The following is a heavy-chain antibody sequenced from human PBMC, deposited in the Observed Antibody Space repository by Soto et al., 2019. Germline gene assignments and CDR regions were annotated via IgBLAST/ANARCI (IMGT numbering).Heavy chain of an antibody. CDR3: AHSSPVYYDFWSGYYTQNWFDP. CDR1: GFSLSTSGVG. D-gene: IGHD3-3*01. CDR2: IYWNDDK. Sequence: SGPTLVNPTQTLTLTCTFSGFSLSTSGVGVGWIRQPPGKALEWLALIYWNDDKRYSPSLKSRLTITKDTSKNQVVLTMTNMDPVDTATYYCAHSSPVYYDFWSGYYTQNWFDPWGQGTLVTVSS. J-gene: IGHJ5*02. V-gene: IGHV2-5*01.